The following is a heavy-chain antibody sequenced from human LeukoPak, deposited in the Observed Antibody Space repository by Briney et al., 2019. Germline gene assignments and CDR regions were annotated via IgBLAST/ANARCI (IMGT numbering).Heavy chain of an antibody. CDR2: INPSGGST. V-gene: IGHV1-46*01. CDR1: GYTFTSYY. J-gene: IGHJ6*03. Sequence: ASVKVSCKASGYTFTSYYMHWVRQAPGQGLEWMGIINPSGGSTSYAQKFQGRVTMTRDMSTSTVYMELSSLRSEDTAVYYCARDLGMRASEGYYYYMDVWGKGTTVTVSS. CDR3: ARDLGMRASEGYYYYMDV.